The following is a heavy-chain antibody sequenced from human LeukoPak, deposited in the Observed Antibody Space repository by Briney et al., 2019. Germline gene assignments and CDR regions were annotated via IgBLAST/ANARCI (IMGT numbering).Heavy chain of an antibody. CDR1: GFTQNA. Sequence: GGSLRLSCEASGFTQNAMGWARQAPGKGLEWVASISRSGGNSHCADSVKGRFTISRDNSKNTMYLQMNSLRAEDTAVYYCARGRRDGYNSPWFDPWGQGTLVTVSS. J-gene: IGHJ5*02. V-gene: IGHV3-23*01. CDR3: ARGRRDGYNSPWFDP. D-gene: IGHD5-24*01. CDR2: ISRSGGNS.